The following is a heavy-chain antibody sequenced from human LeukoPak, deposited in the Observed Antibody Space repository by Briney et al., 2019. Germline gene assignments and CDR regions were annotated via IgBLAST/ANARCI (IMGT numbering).Heavy chain of an antibody. D-gene: IGHD2-2*01. J-gene: IGHJ4*02. CDR2: IRSKTYGGTT. CDR1: GFTFGEYA. CDR3: TRDRYCSSTTCAFDY. Sequence: GGSLRLSCTASGFTFGEYAMSWVRQAPGKGLEWVGFIRSKTYGGTTGYAASVEDRFTISRDDSKSIALLQMNSLKTEDTAVYYCTRDRYCSSTTCAFDYWGQGTLVTVSS. V-gene: IGHV3-49*04.